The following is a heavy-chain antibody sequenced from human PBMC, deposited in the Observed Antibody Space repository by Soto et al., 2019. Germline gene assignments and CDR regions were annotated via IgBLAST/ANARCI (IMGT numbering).Heavy chain of an antibody. CDR3: ARHAKGYYASGSYDYWFDP. Sequence: PSETLSLTCTVSGGSVRSGNYYWGWSRQPPGKGLEWFGSIHYSGSTYYNPSLKSRFSISVDTSKNQFSLKLSSVTAADTAMYYCARHAKGYYASGSYDYWFDPWGQGTLVTVPQ. CDR1: GGSVRSGNYY. J-gene: IGHJ5*02. V-gene: IGHV4-39*01. D-gene: IGHD3-10*01. CDR2: IHYSGST.